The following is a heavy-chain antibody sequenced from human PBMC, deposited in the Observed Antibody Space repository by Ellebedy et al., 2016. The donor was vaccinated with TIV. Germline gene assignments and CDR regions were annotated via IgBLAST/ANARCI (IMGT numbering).Heavy chain of an antibody. CDR2: ISGSGGST. CDR3: ARGGPGSNSPHHY. J-gene: IGHJ4*02. CDR1: GFTFSSYA. D-gene: IGHD2/OR15-2a*01. V-gene: IGHV3-23*01. Sequence: GESLKISCAASGFTFSSYAMSWDRQAPGKGLEWVSSISGSGGSTYYADSVKGRFTISRDNSQNTLSLQMNSLRAEDKAVYYCARGGPGSNSPHHYWGQGTLVTVSS.